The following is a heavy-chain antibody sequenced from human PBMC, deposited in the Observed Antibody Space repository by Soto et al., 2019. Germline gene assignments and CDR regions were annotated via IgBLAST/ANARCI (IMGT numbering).Heavy chain of an antibody. CDR3: AKCSSAYWFVDY. V-gene: IGHV3-23*01. D-gene: IGHD3-10*01. Sequence: EVQLLDSGGGLVQPGGSLRLSCAASGFTFGGYAMTWVRQAPGKGLEWVSAISGNGETTHYADSVKGRFTISRDNSKNTLFLQLISLRAEDTAVYYGAKCSSAYWFVDYWGQGTLVTVSS. CDR2: ISGNGETT. J-gene: IGHJ4*02. CDR1: GFTFGGYA.